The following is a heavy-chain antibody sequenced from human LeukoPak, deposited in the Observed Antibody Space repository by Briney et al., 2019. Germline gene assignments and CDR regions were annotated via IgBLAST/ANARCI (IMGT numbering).Heavy chain of an antibody. CDR3: ARGRRGTMVRGAMGYYYGMDV. J-gene: IGHJ6*02. D-gene: IGHD3-10*01. Sequence: SETLSLTCTVSGGSISSYYWGWIRQPPGKGLEWIGSLYYSGSTYYNPSLTSRVTISVDTSKNQFSLKLSSVTAADTAVYYCARGRRGTMVRGAMGYYYGMDVWGQGTTVTVSS. CDR1: GGSISSYY. CDR2: LYYSGST. V-gene: IGHV4-39*07.